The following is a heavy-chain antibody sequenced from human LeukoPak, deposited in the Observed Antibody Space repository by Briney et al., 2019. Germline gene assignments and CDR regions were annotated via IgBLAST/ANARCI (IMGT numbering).Heavy chain of an antibody. J-gene: IGHJ5*02. CDR3: ARDHYDILTGYSGWFDP. CDR2: TYYRSKWYN. Sequence: SQTLSLTCAISGDSVSSNSAAWNWIRQSPSRGLEWLGRTYYRSKWYNDYAVSVKSRITINPDTSKNQFSLQLNSVTPEDTAVYYCARDHYDILTGYSGWFDPWGQGTLVTVSS. D-gene: IGHD3-9*01. V-gene: IGHV6-1*01. CDR1: GDSVSSNSAA.